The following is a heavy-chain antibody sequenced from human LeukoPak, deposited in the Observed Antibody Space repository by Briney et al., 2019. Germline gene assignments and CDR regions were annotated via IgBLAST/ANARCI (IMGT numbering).Heavy chain of an antibody. Sequence: GGSLRLSCSVSGSTFSSYTMHWVRQAPGKGLEYVSSININGGRTYYADSVKGRFTISRDNSKNTLYLQMSSLRPEDTAVYYCVKDKWIDHWGQGTLVTVSS. CDR1: GSTFSSYT. V-gene: IGHV3-64D*09. J-gene: IGHJ4*02. CDR3: VKDKWIDH. D-gene: IGHD2-8*01. CDR2: ININGGRT.